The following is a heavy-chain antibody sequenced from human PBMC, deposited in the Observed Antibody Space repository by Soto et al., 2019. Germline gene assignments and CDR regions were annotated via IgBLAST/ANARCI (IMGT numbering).Heavy chain of an antibody. Sequence: PGGSLRLSCAASGFTFRSYTINWVRQAPGKGLEWVSSISISGSYIHYADSVKGRFTISRDNAKNSLFLQMDSLRAEDTAVYYCARDVETSMDGLNYFDPWGQGTLVTVSS. D-gene: IGHD5-18*01. V-gene: IGHV3-21*01. CDR1: GFTFRSYT. J-gene: IGHJ5*02. CDR2: ISISGSYI. CDR3: ARDVETSMDGLNYFDP.